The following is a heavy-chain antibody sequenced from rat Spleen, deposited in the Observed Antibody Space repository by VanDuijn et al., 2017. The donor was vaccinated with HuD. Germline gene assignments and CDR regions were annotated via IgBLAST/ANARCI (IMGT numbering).Heavy chain of an antibody. CDR3: ARDNYDGTYYYGFAY. Sequence: EVQLVESGGGLVQPGRSLKLSCAASGFTFSSFPMAWVRQAPKKGLVWVAAISHDGSTTYYRDSVKGRFTISRENAKTTLYLQMDSLRSEDTATYYCARDNYDGTYYYGFAYWGQGTLVAVSS. D-gene: IGHD1-12*02. V-gene: IGHV5-7*01. J-gene: IGHJ3*01. CDR1: GFTFSSFP. CDR2: ISHDGSTT.